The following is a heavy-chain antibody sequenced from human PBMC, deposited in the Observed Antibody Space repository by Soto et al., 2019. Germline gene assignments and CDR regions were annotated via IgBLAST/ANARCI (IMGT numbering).Heavy chain of an antibody. V-gene: IGHV1-18*04. J-gene: IGHJ6*02. Sequence: ASVKVSCKASGYTFTSYGISWVRQAPGQGLEWMGWISAYNGNTNYAQKLQGRVTMTTDTSTSTAYMELRSLRSDDTAVYYCARESITIFGVVIIDYGMDVWGQGTTVTVSS. CDR1: GYTFTSYG. CDR2: ISAYNGNT. D-gene: IGHD3-3*01. CDR3: ARESITIFGVVIIDYGMDV.